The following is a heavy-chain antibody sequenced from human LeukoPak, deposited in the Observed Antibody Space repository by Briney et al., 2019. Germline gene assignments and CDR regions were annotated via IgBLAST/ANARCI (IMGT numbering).Heavy chain of an antibody. J-gene: IGHJ4*02. V-gene: IGHV1-2*04. CDR1: GYTLTELS. CDR2: INPNSGGT. Sequence: ASVKVSCKVSGYTLTELSMHWVRQAPGQGLEWMGWINPNSGGTNYAQKFQGWVTMTRDTSISTAYMELSRLRSDDTAVYYCARVTSGSLYYFDYWGQGTLVTVSS. CDR3: ARVTSGSLYYFDY. D-gene: IGHD1-26*01.